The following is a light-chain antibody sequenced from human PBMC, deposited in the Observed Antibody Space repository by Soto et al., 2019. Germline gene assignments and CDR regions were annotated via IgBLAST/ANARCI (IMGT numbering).Light chain of an antibody. CDR3: QQYSSSPQT. J-gene: IGKJ1*01. CDR2: GAS. CDR1: QSVSSSY. Sequence: EIVLTQSPGTLSLSPGERATLSCRASQSVSSSYLAWYQQKPGQPPRLLIYGASSRATGIPDRFSGSGSGTDFTITISRLEPEDFAVYYCQQYSSSPQTFGQGTKVDIK. V-gene: IGKV3-20*01.